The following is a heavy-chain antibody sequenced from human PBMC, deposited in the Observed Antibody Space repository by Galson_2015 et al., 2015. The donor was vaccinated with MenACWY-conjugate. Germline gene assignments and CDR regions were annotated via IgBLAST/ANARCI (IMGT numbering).Heavy chain of an antibody. CDR2: MYHSESP. CDR1: GGSIRNYY. V-gene: IGHV4-59*01. CDR3: ASGGTHPRRFLNWIDP. J-gene: IGHJ5*02. D-gene: IGHD1-26*01. Sequence: SETLSLTCTVSGGSIRNYYWSWIRQAPGKGLEWIGYMYHSESPHYNPSLRSRVIISVDTSSYQFSLKLTSVTAADTAVYYCASGGTHPRRFLNWIDPWGQGSLVTVSS.